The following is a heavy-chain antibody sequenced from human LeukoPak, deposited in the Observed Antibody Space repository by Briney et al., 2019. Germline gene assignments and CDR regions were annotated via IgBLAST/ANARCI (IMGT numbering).Heavy chain of an antibody. Sequence: SETLSLTCAVYGGFFSGYYWSWIRQPPGKGLEWIGEINHSGSTNYNPSLKSRVTISVDTSKNQFSLKLSSVTAADTAVYYCARVAGHYDYVWGSYRHPYYFDYWGQGTLVTVSS. J-gene: IGHJ4*02. CDR3: ARVAGHYDYVWGSYRHPYYFDY. CDR2: INHSGST. CDR1: GGFFSGYY. V-gene: IGHV4-34*01. D-gene: IGHD3-16*02.